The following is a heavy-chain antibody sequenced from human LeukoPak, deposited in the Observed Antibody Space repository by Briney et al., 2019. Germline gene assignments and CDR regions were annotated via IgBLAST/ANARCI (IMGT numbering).Heavy chain of an antibody. D-gene: IGHD3-10*01. CDR2: IYYSGST. J-gene: IGHJ4*02. V-gene: IGHV4-31*03. Sequence: SETLSLTCTVSGGSISSSSYYWGWIRQHPGKGLEWIGYIYYSGSTYYNPSLKSRVTISVDTSKNQFSLKLSSVTAADTAVYYCASRSGRWQYYFDYWGQGTLVTVSS. CDR3: ASRSGRWQYYFDY. CDR1: GGSISSSSYY.